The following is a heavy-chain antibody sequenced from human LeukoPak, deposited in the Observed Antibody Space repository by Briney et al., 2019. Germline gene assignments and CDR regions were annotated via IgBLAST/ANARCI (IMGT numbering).Heavy chain of an antibody. V-gene: IGHV4-30-2*01. CDR2: IYHSGST. D-gene: IGHD6-13*01. J-gene: IGHJ4*02. CDR1: GGSISSGGYY. Sequence: KPSETLSLTCTVSGGSISSGGYYWSWIRQPPGKGLEWIGYIYHSGSTYYNPSLKSRVTISVDRSKNQFSLKLSSVTAADTAVYYCARAWGSWPPKFDYWGQGTLVTVSS. CDR3: ARAWGSWPPKFDY.